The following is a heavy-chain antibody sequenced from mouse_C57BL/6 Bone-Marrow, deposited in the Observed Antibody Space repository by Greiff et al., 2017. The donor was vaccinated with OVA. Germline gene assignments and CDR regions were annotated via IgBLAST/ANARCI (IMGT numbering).Heavy chain of an antibody. CDR1: GYTFTDYY. Sequence: EVQLQQSGPELVKPGASVKISCKASGYTFTDYYMNWVKQSHGKSLEWIGDINPNNGGTSYNQKFKGKATLTVDKSSSTAYMELRSLTSEDSAVYYCATITNLGYFDYWGQGTTLTVSS. V-gene: IGHV1-26*01. J-gene: IGHJ2*01. CDR2: INPNNGGT. CDR3: ATITNLGYFDY. D-gene: IGHD1-1*01.